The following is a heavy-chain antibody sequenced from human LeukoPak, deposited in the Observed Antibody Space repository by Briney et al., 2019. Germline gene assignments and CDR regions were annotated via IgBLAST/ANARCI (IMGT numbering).Heavy chain of an antibody. CDR3: ARGLINVLMVYTDNWFDP. V-gene: IGHV4-39*07. J-gene: IGHJ5*02. CDR2: IYYSGST. D-gene: IGHD2-8*01. CDR1: GGSISSSSYY. Sequence: SETLSLTCTVSGGSISSSSYYWGWIRQPPGKGLEWIGSIYYSGSTCYNPSLKSRVTISVDTSKNQFSLKLSSVTAADTAVYYCARGLINVLMVYTDNWFDPWGQGTLVTVSS.